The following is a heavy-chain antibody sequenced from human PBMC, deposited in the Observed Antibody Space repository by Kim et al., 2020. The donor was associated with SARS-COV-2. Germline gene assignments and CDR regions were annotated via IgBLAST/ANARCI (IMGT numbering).Heavy chain of an antibody. Sequence: SETLSLTCTVSGGSISSGGYYWSWIRQHPGKGLEWIGYIYYSGSTYYNPSLKSRVTISVDTSKNQFSLKLSSVTAADTAVYYCARGGKSITMVRGVIDYWGQGTLVTVSS. CDR3: ARGGKSITMVRGVIDY. CDR2: IYYSGST. V-gene: IGHV4-31*03. D-gene: IGHD3-10*01. CDR1: GGSISSGGYY. J-gene: IGHJ4*02.